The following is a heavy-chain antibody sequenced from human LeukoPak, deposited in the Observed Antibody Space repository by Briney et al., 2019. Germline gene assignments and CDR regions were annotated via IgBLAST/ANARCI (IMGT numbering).Heavy chain of an antibody. V-gene: IGHV4-4*02. D-gene: IGHD1-26*01. CDR3: ARETLSIVGATIGY. J-gene: IGHJ4*02. CDR1: GGSISSSNW. CDR2: IYHSGST. Sequence: SGTLSLTCAVSGGSISSSNWWSWVRQPPGKGLEWIGEIYHSGSTNYNPSLKSRVTISVDTSKNQFSLKLSSVTAADTAVYYCARETLSIVGATIGYWGQGTLVTVSS.